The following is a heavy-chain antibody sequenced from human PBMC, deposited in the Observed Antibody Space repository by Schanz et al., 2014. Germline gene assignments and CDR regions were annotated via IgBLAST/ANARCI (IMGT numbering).Heavy chain of an antibody. J-gene: IGHJ4*02. D-gene: IGHD3-9*01. CDR1: EFTFSTDA. CDR3: EEVSDSSGWRGDYFDA. CDR2: ISASGGNT. Sequence: DVHLLESGGGLVQPGGSLRLSCAASEFTFSTDAMSWVRQAPGKGLEWLSVISASGGNTYYADAVKGRFTISRDNSKTTVYLQMNRLRAEDTDVYDCEEVSDSSGWRGDYFDAWGQGTLVTVAS. V-gene: IGHV3-23*01.